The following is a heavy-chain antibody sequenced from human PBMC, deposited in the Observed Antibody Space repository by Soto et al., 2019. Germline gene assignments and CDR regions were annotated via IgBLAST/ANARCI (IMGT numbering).Heavy chain of an antibody. J-gene: IGHJ4*02. V-gene: IGHV4-30-4*01. CDR3: ASWDTAMVYFDY. CDR2: IYYSGST. CDR1: GGSISSGDYY. Sequence: QVQLQESGPGLVKPSQTLSLTCTVSGGSISSGDYYWSWIRQPPGKGLEWIGYIYYSGSTYYNPFLKSRVTISVDTTKNQFSLKLSSVTAADTAVYYWASWDTAMVYFDYWGQGTLVTVSS. D-gene: IGHD5-18*01.